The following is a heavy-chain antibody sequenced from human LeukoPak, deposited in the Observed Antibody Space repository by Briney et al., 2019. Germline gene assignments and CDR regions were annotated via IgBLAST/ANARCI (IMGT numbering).Heavy chain of an antibody. J-gene: IGHJ5*02. V-gene: IGHV4-39*07. Sequence: SETLSLTSTVSGGSITSNSYYWGWIRQPPGKGLEWIGRIYTSGSTNYNPSLKSRVTISVDTSKNQFSLKLSSVTAADTAVYYCARDGQDCSGGSCYTFDPWGQGTLVTVSS. CDR3: ARDGQDCSGGSCYTFDP. D-gene: IGHD2-15*01. CDR1: GGSITSNSYY. CDR2: IYTSGST.